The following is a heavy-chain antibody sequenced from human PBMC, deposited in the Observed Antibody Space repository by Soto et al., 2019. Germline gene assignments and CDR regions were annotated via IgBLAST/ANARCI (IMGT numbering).Heavy chain of an antibody. CDR1: GGSISSHH. V-gene: IGHV4-59*11. D-gene: IGHD6-13*01. J-gene: IGHJ4*02. CDR2: IHDSGST. CDR3: ARGGASSIGLDY. Sequence: QVQLQESGPGLVKPSETLSLTCTVSGGSISSHHWSWIRQPPGKGPECIGSIHDSGSTTYNPSLKSRVTISVDTSKNQFSLSMTSVTAADTAVYYCARGGASSIGLDYWGQGILVTVSS.